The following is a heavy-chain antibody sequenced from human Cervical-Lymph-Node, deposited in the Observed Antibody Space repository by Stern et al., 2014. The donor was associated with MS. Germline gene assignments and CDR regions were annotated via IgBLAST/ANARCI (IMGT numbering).Heavy chain of an antibody. V-gene: IGHV5-51*01. CDR3: ARQTTAWASDV. J-gene: IGHJ4*02. CDR1: GYKFSIYR. CDR2: IYPGVAET. D-gene: IGHD1-14*01. Sequence: EVQLEESGAELIRPGESLKISCKGSGYKFSIYRIAWVRQMPGKGLEWMGLIYPGVAETRYSPFFQGKVTISVDKSTSTAYLQWSSLNASDTAMYFCARQTTAWASDVWGQGTLVTVSS.